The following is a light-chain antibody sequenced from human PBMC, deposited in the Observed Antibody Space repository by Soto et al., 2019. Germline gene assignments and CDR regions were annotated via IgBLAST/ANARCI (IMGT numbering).Light chain of an antibody. J-gene: IGKJ4*01. V-gene: IGKV1-39*01. CDR2: TIS. Sequence: DIQMTQSPSSLSAFVGDRVTITCRASQSISNSLNWYQQKPGKAPRLLISTISSLQSGVPSRFTGSGSGTGFTLTISSLQPEDFATYYCQQTHSTPLTFGGGTKVEV. CDR1: QSISNS. CDR3: QQTHSTPLT.